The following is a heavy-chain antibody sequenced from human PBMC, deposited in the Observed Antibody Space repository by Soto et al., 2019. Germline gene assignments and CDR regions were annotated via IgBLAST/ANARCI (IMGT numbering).Heavy chain of an antibody. CDR3: AKGLWTVGHCSGGSCYDGMDV. CDR2: INPKSGDT. D-gene: IGHD2-15*01. CDR1: RYTFTGFH. J-gene: IGHJ6*02. Sequence: QVQLVQSGAEVKKTGASVKVSCEASRYTFTGFHLHWVRQAPGQGLEWMGWINPKSGDTNYAQKFLGRVTMTRDTSISTGYMELSGLNSDDTALYYCAKGLWTVGHCSGGSCYDGMDVWGQGTTVTVSS. V-gene: IGHV1-2*02.